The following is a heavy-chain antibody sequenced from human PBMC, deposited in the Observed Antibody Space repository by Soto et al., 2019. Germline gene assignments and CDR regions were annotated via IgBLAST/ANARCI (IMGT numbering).Heavy chain of an antibody. V-gene: IGHV1-18*01. CDR3: ARGYCSSTSCSLPAYYYYGMDV. CDR2: ISAYNGNT. D-gene: IGHD2-2*01. J-gene: IGHJ6*02. CDR1: GYTFTSYG. Sequence: ASVKVSCKASGYTFTSYGISWVRQAPGQGLEWMGWISAYNGNTNYAQKLQGRVTMTTDTSTSTAYMELRSLRSGDTAVYYCARGYCSSTSCSLPAYYYYGMDVWGQGTTVTVSS.